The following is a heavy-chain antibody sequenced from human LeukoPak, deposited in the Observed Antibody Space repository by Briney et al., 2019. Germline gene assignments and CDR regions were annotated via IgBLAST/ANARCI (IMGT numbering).Heavy chain of an antibody. V-gene: IGHV4-61*05. CDR1: GGSISSSSYY. CDR3: ARDLRGSSGWYVSDY. Sequence: ASETLSLTCTVSGGSISSSSYYWGWIRQPPGKGLEWIGYIYYSGSTNYNPSLKSRVTISVDTSKNQFSLKLSSVTAADTAVYYCARDLRGSSGWYVSDYWGQGTLVTVSS. CDR2: IYYSGST. J-gene: IGHJ4*02. D-gene: IGHD6-19*01.